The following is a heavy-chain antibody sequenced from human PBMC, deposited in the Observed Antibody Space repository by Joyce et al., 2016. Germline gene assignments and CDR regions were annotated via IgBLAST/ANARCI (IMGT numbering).Heavy chain of an antibody. CDR3: ARRVEMATKRYWYVDL. D-gene: IGHD5-24*01. CDR2: VYPDDSDI. V-gene: IGHV5-51*01. Sequence: EVQLAQSGAEVKMPGESLKISCKGSGYRFTTRWLAWVRQMPGRGLEWMGIVYPDDSDIRYSPSFEGQVSMSVDKSISTVYLQWSILKASDNAMYYCARRVEMATKRYWYVDLWGRGTLVTVSS. CDR1: GYRFTTRW. J-gene: IGHJ2*01.